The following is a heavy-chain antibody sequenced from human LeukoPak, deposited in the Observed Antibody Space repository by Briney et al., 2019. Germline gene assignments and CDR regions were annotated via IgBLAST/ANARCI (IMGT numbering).Heavy chain of an antibody. CDR2: INWNGGST. Sequence: RTGGSLRLSCAASGFTFDDYGMSWVRQAPGKGLEWVSGINWNGGSTGYADSVKGRFTISRDNAKNSLYLQMNSLRAEDTALYYCARGYGLVEAFDIWGQGTMVTVSS. D-gene: IGHD2-8*02. J-gene: IGHJ3*02. V-gene: IGHV3-20*04. CDR3: ARGYGLVEAFDI. CDR1: GFTFDDYG.